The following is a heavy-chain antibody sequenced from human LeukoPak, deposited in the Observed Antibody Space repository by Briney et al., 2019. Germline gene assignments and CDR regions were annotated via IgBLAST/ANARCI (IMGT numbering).Heavy chain of an antibody. CDR2: IYYSGST. Sequence: SETLSLTCTVSGGSISSSSYYWDWIRQPPGKGLEWIGSIYYSGSTNYNPSLQSRVTISVDTSNNQFSLKLSSVTAADTAVYYCATDVDTAMVSGAFDIWGQGTMVTVSS. CDR1: GGSISSSSYY. J-gene: IGHJ3*02. D-gene: IGHD5-18*01. V-gene: IGHV4-39*02. CDR3: ATDVDTAMVSGAFDI.